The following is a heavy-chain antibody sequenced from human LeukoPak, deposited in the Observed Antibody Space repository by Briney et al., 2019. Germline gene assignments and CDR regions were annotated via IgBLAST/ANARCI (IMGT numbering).Heavy chain of an antibody. D-gene: IGHD4-17*01. CDR3: ARPYGDYAYYFDY. CDR1: GGSFSGYY. Sequence: SETLSLTCAVYGGSFSGYYWSWIRQPPGKGPEWIGEINHSGSTNYNPSLKSRVTISVDTSKNQFSLRLSSVTATDTAVYYCARPYGDYAYYFDYWGQGTLVTVSS. J-gene: IGHJ4*02. V-gene: IGHV4-34*01. CDR2: INHSGST.